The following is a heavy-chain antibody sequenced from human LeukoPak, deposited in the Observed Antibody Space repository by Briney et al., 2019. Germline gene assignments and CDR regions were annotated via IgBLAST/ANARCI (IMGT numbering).Heavy chain of an antibody. V-gene: IGHV4-34*01. Sequence: SETLSLTCAVYGGSFSGYYWSWIRQPPGKGLEWIGEINHSGSTNYNPSLKSRVTISVDTSKNQFSLKLSSVTAADTAVYYCARGRRHYGGNSNWFDPWGQGTLVTVSS. CDR2: INHSGST. D-gene: IGHD4-23*01. J-gene: IGHJ5*02. CDR1: GGSFSGYY. CDR3: ARGRRHYGGNSNWFDP.